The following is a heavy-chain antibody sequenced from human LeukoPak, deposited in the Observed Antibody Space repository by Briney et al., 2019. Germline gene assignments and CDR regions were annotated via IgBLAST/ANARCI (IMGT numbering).Heavy chain of an antibody. Sequence: KASETLSLTCTVSAGSITNYFWSWIRQPPGKGLEWIGYVYYSGTANYNPSLKGRVTISRDTSKNQFSLNLNSVTAADTAMYYCARALTARGSYDYWGQGTLVTVSS. CDR3: ARALTARGSYDY. CDR1: AGSITNYF. V-gene: IGHV4-59*01. J-gene: IGHJ4*02. D-gene: IGHD3-10*01. CDR2: VYYSGTA.